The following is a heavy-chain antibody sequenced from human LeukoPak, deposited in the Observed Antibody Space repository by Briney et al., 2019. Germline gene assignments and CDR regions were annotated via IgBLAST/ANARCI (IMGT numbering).Heavy chain of an antibody. CDR3: ARVHLRPR. CDR2: LSMSGTST. D-gene: IGHD1-14*01. Sequence: TGGSLRLSCAASGFSLSDYYVTWIRQPPGKGLEWVSYLSMSGTSTKYADSVKGRFTISRDNAKNLVFLDMTGLRADDTAVYYCARVHLRPRWVQGTLVTVSS. J-gene: IGHJ4*02. CDR1: GFSLSDYY. V-gene: IGHV3-11*01.